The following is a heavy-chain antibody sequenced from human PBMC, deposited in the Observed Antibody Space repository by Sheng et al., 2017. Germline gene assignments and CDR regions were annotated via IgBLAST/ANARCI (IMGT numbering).Heavy chain of an antibody. V-gene: IGHV1-8*03. D-gene: IGHD7-27*01. CDR2: INAKTGNT. CDR3: ARGRGGERRNGYFDY. Sequence: QVQLVQSGREVKKPGASVKVSCKASGYTFINYDVKWVRQAPGQGPEWMAWINAKTGNTGYAQKFQGRLTITRDTSTDTSYMELTGLKSEDTAVYYCARGRGGERRNGYFDYWGQGTLVTVSS. J-gene: IGHJ4*02. CDR1: GYTFINYD.